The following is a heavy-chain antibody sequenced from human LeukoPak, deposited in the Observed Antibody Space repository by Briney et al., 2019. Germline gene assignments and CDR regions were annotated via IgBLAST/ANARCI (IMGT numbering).Heavy chain of an antibody. V-gene: IGHV4-59*01. D-gene: IGHD3-3*01. CDR2: IYYSGST. CDR1: GGPISSYY. Sequence: SETLSLTCTVSGGPISSYYWSWIRQPPGKGLEWIGYIYYSGSTNYNPSLKSRVTISVDTSKNQFSLKLSSVTAADTAVYYCAREGDDFWSGYYDYWGQGTLVTVSS. CDR3: AREGDDFWSGYYDY. J-gene: IGHJ4*02.